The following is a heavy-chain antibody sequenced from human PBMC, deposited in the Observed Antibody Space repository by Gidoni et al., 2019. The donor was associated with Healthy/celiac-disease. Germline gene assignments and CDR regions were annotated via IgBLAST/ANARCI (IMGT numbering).Heavy chain of an antibody. J-gene: IGHJ3*02. CDR3: ARDRWNYYDSSGEEGDAFDI. CDR1: GFTFCSYT. D-gene: IGHD3-22*01. CDR2: SSSSSSDR. V-gene: IGHV3-21*01. Sequence: EVQLVESGGGLLKLGGSLRLSCAASGFTFCSYTMNWVRKAPGKGLEWVSSSSSSSSDRYYADSEKGRVTSSRDNAKDTLYMQMNSLRAEDTAVDYCARDRWNYYDSSGEEGDAFDIWGQGTMVTVSS.